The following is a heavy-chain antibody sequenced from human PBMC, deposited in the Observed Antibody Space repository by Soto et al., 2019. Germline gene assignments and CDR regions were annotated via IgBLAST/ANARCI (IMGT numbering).Heavy chain of an antibody. CDR2: TYHSGGT. CDR1: GDSISSGGYS. Sequence: QLQLQESGSGLVKPSQTLSLTCVVSGDSISSGGYSWNWIRQPPGKGLEWIGHTYHSGGTLYNPSLDSRVTISVDKSKNQFYLRLTSVTAADTAVYYCARDSLSGYYFDYWGQGTLVTVSS. CDR3: ARDSLSGYYFDY. V-gene: IGHV4-30-2*01. D-gene: IGHD3-22*01. J-gene: IGHJ4*02.